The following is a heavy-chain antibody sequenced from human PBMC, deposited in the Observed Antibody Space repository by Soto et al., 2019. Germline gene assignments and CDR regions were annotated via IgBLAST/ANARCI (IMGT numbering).Heavy chain of an antibody. D-gene: IGHD1-1*01. CDR1: GGSVSRNRAG. CDR2: TYYQSKWYY. Sequence: SQTLSLTCDLSGGSVSRNRAGWNWIRQTPSRGLEWLGRTYYQSKWYYTYAASVKSRITVSPDTSKNQFSLQLTSVTPEDTAVYYCARGSWDDVSGHYYMDVWDKGTTVTVSS. CDR3: ARGSWDDVSGHYYMDV. J-gene: IGHJ6*03. V-gene: IGHV6-1*01.